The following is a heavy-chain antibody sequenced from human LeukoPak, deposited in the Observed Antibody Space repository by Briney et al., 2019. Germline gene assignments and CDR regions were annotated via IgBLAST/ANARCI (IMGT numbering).Heavy chain of an antibody. V-gene: IGHV1-18*01. CDR3: SRSCSVTIPGYSFDY. J-gene: IGHJ4*02. CDR2: ISGYNGNT. CDR1: GYTFTSYG. Sequence: GASVKVCCKASGYTFTSYGISWVRQAPGQGLEWMGWISGYNGNTNYSQKLPGRGTMTTDTSTSTAYMELRSLSSDDTAVYYCSRSCSVTIPGYSFDYWGQGTLVTVSS. D-gene: IGHD3-10*01.